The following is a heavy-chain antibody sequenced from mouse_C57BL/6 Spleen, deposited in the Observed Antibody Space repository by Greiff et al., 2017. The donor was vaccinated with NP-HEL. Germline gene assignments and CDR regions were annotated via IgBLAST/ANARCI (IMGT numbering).Heavy chain of an antibody. CDR1: GYTFTSYW. CDR2: IDPSDSET. V-gene: IGHV1-52*01. J-gene: IGHJ2*01. CDR3: ARDSYYGGFDD. D-gene: IGHD2-12*01. Sequence: QVQLQQPGAELVRPGSSVKLSCKASGYTFTSYWMHWVKQRPIQGLEWIGNIDPSDSETPYNQKFKDKATLTVDKSSSTAYMQRSSLTSEDSAVYYCARDSYYGGFDDWGQGTTLTVSS.